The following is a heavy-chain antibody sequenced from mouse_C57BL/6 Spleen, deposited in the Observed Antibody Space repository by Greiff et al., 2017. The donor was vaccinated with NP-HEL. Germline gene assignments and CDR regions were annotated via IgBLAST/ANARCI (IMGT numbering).Heavy chain of an antibody. V-gene: IGHV5-6*01. Sequence: DVQLVESGGDLVKPGGSLKLSCAASGFTFSSYGMSWVRQTPDKRLEWVATISSGGSYTYYPDSVKGRFTISRDNAKNTLYLQMSSLKSEDTAMYYCARQGTGLFAYWGQGTLVTVSA. CDR1: GFTFSSYG. D-gene: IGHD4-1*01. J-gene: IGHJ3*01. CDR3: ARQGTGLFAY. CDR2: ISSGGSYT.